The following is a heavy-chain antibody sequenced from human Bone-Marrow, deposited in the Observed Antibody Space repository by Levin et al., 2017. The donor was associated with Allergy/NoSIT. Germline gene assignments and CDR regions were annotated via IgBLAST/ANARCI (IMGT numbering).Heavy chain of an antibody. CDR3: VRHRGGPFDV. CDR1: EYSFADYW. Sequence: GESLKISCKASEYSFADYWIGWVRQMPGKGLEWIGIIYPGDSDTKYSPSFKGQVTISADKSITTAYLQWSSLKASDTPMYYCVRHRGGPFDVWGQGTMVSVSS. V-gene: IGHV5-51*01. J-gene: IGHJ3*01. D-gene: IGHD3-10*01. CDR2: IYPGDSDT.